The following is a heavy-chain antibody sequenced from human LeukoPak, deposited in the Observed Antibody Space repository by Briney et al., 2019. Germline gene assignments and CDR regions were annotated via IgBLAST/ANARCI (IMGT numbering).Heavy chain of an antibody. CDR1: AFTFSGST. D-gene: IGHD3-22*01. V-gene: IGHV3-73*01. CDR3: ASQKAWYASSGYCDAFDI. Sequence: GGSLRLSCAASAFTFSGSTMHWVRQSTGKGLEWIGRIRNKVNSYATAYAASVQGRFTISRDDSKNMAYLQMNSLKAGDTAVYYCASQKAWYASSGYCDAFDIWGQGTMVTVSP. J-gene: IGHJ3*02. CDR2: IRNKVNSYAT.